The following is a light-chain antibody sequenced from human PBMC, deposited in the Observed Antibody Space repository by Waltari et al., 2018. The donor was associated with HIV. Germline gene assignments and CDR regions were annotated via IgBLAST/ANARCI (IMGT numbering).Light chain of an antibody. CDR3: QQYNNWPPWT. CDR2: GAS. V-gene: IGKV3-15*01. J-gene: IGKJ1*01. Sequence: EIVMAQSPATLSVSPGETATVSCRASQSVSNSLAWYQQRPGQAPRLLIYGASTRATGIPARFSGSGSGTEFTLTINSLQSEDFAVYYCQQYNNWPPWTFGQGTKVEIK. CDR1: QSVSNS.